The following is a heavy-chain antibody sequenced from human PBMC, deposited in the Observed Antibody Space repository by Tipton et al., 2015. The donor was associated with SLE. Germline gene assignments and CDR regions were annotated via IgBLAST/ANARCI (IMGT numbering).Heavy chain of an antibody. Sequence: TLSLTCTVSGGSISSHYWSWIRQPPGKGLEWIGYIYYSGSTNYNPSLKSRVTISVDTSKNQFSLKLSSVTAAGTAVYYCARDGRYCDSSGLEYWGQGTLVTDSS. CDR3: ARDGRYCDSSGLEY. CDR2: IYYSGST. D-gene: IGHD3-22*01. CDR1: GGSISSHY. J-gene: IGHJ4*02. V-gene: IGHV4-59*11.